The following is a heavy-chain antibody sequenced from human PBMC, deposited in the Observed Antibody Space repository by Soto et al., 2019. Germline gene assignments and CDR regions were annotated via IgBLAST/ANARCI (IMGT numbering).Heavy chain of an antibody. CDR3: ARGPGVFGDSSLHY. D-gene: IGHD3-10*02. Sequence: QVQLQESGPGLVKPSETLSLSCGVSGGSISQYYWSWIRQPAGQGLEWIGRISSGGSTNYNPSLESRVTASGYTPKNQFALQLSTVTAADTAVYYGARGPGVFGDSSLHYWGQGTLVSVSS. V-gene: IGHV4-4*07. CDR1: GGSISQYY. J-gene: IGHJ4*02. CDR2: ISSGGST.